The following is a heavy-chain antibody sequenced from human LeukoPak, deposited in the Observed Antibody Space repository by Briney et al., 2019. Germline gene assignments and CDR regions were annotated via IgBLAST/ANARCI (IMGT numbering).Heavy chain of an antibody. CDR2: INPNSGGT. CDR3: ARDSRYCSGGSCFFWFDP. Sequence: ASAKVSCKASGYTFTGYYMHWVRQAPGQGLEWMGWINPNSGGTNYAQKFQGRVTMTRDTSISTAYMELSRLRSDDTAVYYCARDSRYCSGGSCFFWFDPWGQGTLVTVPS. V-gene: IGHV1-2*02. D-gene: IGHD2-15*01. CDR1: GYTFTGYY. J-gene: IGHJ5*02.